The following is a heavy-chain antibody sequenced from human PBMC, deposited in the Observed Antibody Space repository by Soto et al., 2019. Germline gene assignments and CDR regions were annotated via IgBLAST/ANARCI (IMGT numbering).Heavy chain of an antibody. Sequence: SETLSLTCSVSGGTISGYYWTWIRQPAGKGLEWIGRIYSSGNTKYNPSLQSRVTMSLDTSNNQFSLRLTPVTAADTAVYYCARGQRFSDWFDTWGQGTLVTVYS. J-gene: IGHJ5*02. CDR3: ARGQRFSDWFDT. D-gene: IGHD3-3*01. CDR1: GGTISGYY. V-gene: IGHV4-4*07. CDR2: IYSSGNT.